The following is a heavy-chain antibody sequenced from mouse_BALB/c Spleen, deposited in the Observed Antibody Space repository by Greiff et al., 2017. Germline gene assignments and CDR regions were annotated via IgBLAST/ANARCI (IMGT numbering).Heavy chain of an antibody. Sequence: EVKLEESGPGLVKPSQSLSLTCTVTGYSITSDYAWNWIRQFPGNKLEWMGYISYSGSTSYNPSLKSRISITRDTSKNQFFLQLNSVTTEDTATYYCAQYGNSFDYWGQGTTLTVSS. CDR1: GYSITSDYA. V-gene: IGHV3-2*02. CDR3: AQYGNSFDY. CDR2: ISYSGST. D-gene: IGHD2-10*02. J-gene: IGHJ2*01.